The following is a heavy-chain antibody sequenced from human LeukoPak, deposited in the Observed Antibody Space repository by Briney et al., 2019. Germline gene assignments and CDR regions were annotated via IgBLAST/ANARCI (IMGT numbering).Heavy chain of an antibody. D-gene: IGHD3-3*01. V-gene: IGHV4-38-2*02. Sequence: PSETLSLTCTVSGYSISSGYYWGWIRQPPGKGLEWIGSIYHSGSTYYNPSLKSRVTISVDTSKNQFSLKLSSVTAADTAVYYCARMPIFGVVIKYYYYMDVWGKGTTVTVSS. J-gene: IGHJ6*03. CDR1: GYSISSGYY. CDR3: ARMPIFGVVIKYYYYMDV. CDR2: IYHSGST.